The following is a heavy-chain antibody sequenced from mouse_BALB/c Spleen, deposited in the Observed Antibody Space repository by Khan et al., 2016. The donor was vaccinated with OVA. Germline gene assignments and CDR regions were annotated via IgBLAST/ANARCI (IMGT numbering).Heavy chain of an antibody. V-gene: IGHV1-7*01. D-gene: IGHD1-1*02. CDR1: GYTFTTFW. Sequence: QVQLQQSGAELANPGASVKMSCKASGYTFTTFWMHWLKQRPGQGLEWIGYIDPGTGYTEYNQNFKDKATLTTDKSSSTAFMQLSSLTSEDSAVYYWTRRGLFGVFVYWGQGSLVTVSA. J-gene: IGHJ3*01. CDR3: TRRGLFGVFVY. CDR2: IDPGTGYT.